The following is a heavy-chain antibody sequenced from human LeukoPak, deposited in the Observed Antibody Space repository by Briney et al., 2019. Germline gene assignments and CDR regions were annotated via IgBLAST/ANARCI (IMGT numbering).Heavy chain of an antibody. D-gene: IGHD3-3*01. V-gene: IGHV5-51*01. CDR3: ARRVFGVVTIYTRDYYFDY. J-gene: IGHJ4*02. CDR1: GYSFTRYW. CDR2: IFPGDSDT. Sequence: GESLKISCKGSGYSFTRYWIGWVRQMPGKGLEWMGIIFPGDSDTRYGPSFQGQVTISADKSISTAYLQWSSLKASDTAMYYYARRVFGVVTIYTRDYYFDYWGQGTLVTVSS.